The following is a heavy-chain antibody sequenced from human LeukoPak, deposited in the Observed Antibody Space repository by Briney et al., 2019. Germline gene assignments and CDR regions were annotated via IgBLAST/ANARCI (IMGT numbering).Heavy chain of an antibody. V-gene: IGHV3-11*04. CDR3: ARDLRSSSWYSDFDY. CDR1: GLTFSDYY. Sequence: PGGSLRLSCAASGLTFSDYYMSWIRQAPGKGLEWVSYISSSGSTIYYADSVKGRFTISRDNAKNSLYLQMNSLRAEDTAVYYCARDLRSSSWYSDFDYWGQGTLVTVSS. J-gene: IGHJ4*02. D-gene: IGHD6-13*01. CDR2: ISSSGSTI.